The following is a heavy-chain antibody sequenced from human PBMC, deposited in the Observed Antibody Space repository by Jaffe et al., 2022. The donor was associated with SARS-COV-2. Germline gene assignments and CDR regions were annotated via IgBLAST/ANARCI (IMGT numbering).Heavy chain of an antibody. Sequence: EVQLVESGGGLVKPGGSLRLSCAPSGFTFNFYTLNWVRRAPGKGLEWVSSISSTSTYIYYADSVKGRFTISRDNAKNSLYLQMNSLRAEDTAVYYCARTDYSNYYNGMDVWGQGTTVTVSS. CDR1: GFTFNFYT. J-gene: IGHJ6*02. CDR2: ISSTSTYI. D-gene: IGHD4-4*01. V-gene: IGHV3-21*01. CDR3: ARTDYSNYYNGMDV.